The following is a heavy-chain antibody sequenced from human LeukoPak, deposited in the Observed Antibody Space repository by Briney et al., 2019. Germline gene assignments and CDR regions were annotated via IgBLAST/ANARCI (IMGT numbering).Heavy chain of an antibody. CDR2: VYYGGTT. J-gene: IGHJ6*03. Sequence: SETLSLACTVSGGSINSRSYYWGWFRQPPGKGLEWIGSVYYGGTTYYNPSLKSRVTISEDTSKNQFSLKLSSVTAADTAVYYCARRATTVTTGYYYYYMDVWGKGTTVTVSS. V-gene: IGHV4-39*01. CDR1: GGSINSRSYY. CDR3: ARRATTVTTGYYYYYMDV. D-gene: IGHD4-17*01.